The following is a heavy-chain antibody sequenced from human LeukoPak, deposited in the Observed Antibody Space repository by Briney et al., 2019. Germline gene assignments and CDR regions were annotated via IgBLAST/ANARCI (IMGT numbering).Heavy chain of an antibody. CDR1: GGSISSSSYY. Sequence: SETLSLTCTVSGGSISSSSYYWGWIRQPPGKGLEWIGSIYYSGKTYHSPSLKSRVTISVDTSKNQFSLKLSSVTAADTAVYYCASTRGYSYGGLDFWGQGTLVTVSS. J-gene: IGHJ4*02. V-gene: IGHV4-39*01. CDR3: ASTRGYSYGGLDF. CDR2: IYYSGKT. D-gene: IGHD5-18*01.